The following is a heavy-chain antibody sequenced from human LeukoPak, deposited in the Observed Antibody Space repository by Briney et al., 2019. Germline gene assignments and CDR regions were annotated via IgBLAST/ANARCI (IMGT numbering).Heavy chain of an antibody. Sequence: SETLSLTCTVSGYSISSGSYYWSWIRQPPGKGLEWIGYIYYSGYTNYNPSLKSRVTISVDTSKNQFSLKLSSVTAADTAVYYCARTTMVRGTYYMDVWGKGTTVTISS. J-gene: IGHJ6*03. CDR2: IYYSGYT. CDR3: ARTTMVRGTYYMDV. CDR1: GYSISSGSYY. D-gene: IGHD3-10*01. V-gene: IGHV4-61*01.